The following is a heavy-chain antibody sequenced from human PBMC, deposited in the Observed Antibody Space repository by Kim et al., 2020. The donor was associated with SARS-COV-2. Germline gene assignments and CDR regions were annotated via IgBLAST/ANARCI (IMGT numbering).Heavy chain of an antibody. J-gene: IGHJ5*02. CDR2: IYYSGST. Sequence: SETLSLTCTVSGGSISSGGYYWSWIRQHPGKGLEWIGYIYYSGSTYYNPSLKSRVTISVDTSKNQFSLKLSSVTAADTAVYYCARGGTYYDILTGYYSNWFDPWGQGTLVTVSS. D-gene: IGHD3-9*01. V-gene: IGHV4-31*03. CDR3: ARGGTYYDILTGYYSNWFDP. CDR1: GGSISSGGYY.